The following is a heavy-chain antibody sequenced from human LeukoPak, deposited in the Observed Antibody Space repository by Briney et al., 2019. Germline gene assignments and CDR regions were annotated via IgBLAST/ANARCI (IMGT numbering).Heavy chain of an antibody. V-gene: IGHV3-23*01. CDR1: GFTFSSYG. Sequence: GGTLRLSCAASGFTFSSYGMSWVRQAPGKGLEWVSAISGSGGSTYYADSAKGRFTISRDNSKNTLYLQMNSLRAEDTAVYYCAKDPGDSYGSFDYWGQGTLVTVSS. J-gene: IGHJ4*02. D-gene: IGHD5-18*01. CDR2: ISGSGGST. CDR3: AKDPGDSYGSFDY.